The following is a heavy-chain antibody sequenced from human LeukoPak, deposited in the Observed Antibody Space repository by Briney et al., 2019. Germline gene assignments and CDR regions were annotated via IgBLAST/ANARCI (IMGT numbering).Heavy chain of an antibody. CDR1: GYIFTSYV. D-gene: IGHD3-22*01. J-gene: IGHJ4*02. Sequence: ASGKVSCKASGYIFTSYVLHWVRQAPGQGLEWMGWINTNTGNPTSAQGFTGRFVFSLDTSVSTAYLQISSLKADDTAMYYCARGDYEAHGYQTRWGQGTLVTISS. CDR3: ARGDYEAHGYQTR. CDR2: INTNTGNP. V-gene: IGHV7-4-1*02.